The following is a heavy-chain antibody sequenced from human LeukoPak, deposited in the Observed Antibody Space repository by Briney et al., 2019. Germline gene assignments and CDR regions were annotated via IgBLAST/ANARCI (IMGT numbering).Heavy chain of an antibody. CDR2: INHSGRT. Sequence: SETLSLTCVVYGGSFSGYYWSWIRQPPGKGLEWIGEINHSGRTNFNPSLKSRVTISVDTSKNQFSLKLSFVTAADTAVYYCARVGEVPTRTFDYWGQGTLVTVSS. CDR1: GGSFSGYY. J-gene: IGHJ4*02. V-gene: IGHV4-34*01. D-gene: IGHD5-12*01. CDR3: ARVGEVPTRTFDY.